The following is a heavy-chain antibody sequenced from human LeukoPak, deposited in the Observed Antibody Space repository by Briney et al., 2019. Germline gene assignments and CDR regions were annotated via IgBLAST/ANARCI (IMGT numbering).Heavy chain of an antibody. CDR2: VSQSGST. D-gene: IGHD3-10*01. Sequence: SETLSLTCTVSAYSISSGYYWGWIRQPPGKGLEWIGSVSQSGSTYYNPSLKSRVTISLDTSKNQFSLKLSSVTAADTAVYYCARTPYGSGSSRYYYYYYMDVWGKGTTVTISS. J-gene: IGHJ6*03. CDR1: AYSISSGYY. V-gene: IGHV4-38-2*02. CDR3: ARTPYGSGSSRYYYYYYMDV.